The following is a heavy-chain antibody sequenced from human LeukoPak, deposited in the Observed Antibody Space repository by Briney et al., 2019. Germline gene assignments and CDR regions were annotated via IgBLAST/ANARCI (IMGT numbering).Heavy chain of an antibody. V-gene: IGHV3-49*04. CDR3: TRDGSYYDSSGYYYYYYYMDV. Sequence: GGSLRLSCTASGFTFGDYAMSWVRQAPGKGLEWVGFIRSKAYGGTTEYAASVKGRFTISRDDSKSIAYLQMNSLKTEDTAVYYCTRDGSYYDSSGYYYYYYYMDVWGKGTTVTVSS. D-gene: IGHD3-22*01. J-gene: IGHJ6*03. CDR2: IRSKAYGGTT. CDR1: GFTFGDYA.